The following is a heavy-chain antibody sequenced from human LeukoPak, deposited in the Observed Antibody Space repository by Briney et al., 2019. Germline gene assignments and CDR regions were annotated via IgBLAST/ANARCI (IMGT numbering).Heavy chain of an antibody. D-gene: IGHD2-2*01. CDR3: AKYMSSSKMSNMDV. J-gene: IGHJ6*03. Sequence: GGSLRLSCAASGFTFGSYAMSWVRQAPGKGLEWVSGISGSGANTNYADSVKGRFTISRDNSGNTLFLQMNSLRAEDTAVYYCAKYMSSSKMSNMDVWGKGTTVTVSS. CDR1: GFTFGSYA. CDR2: ISGSGANT. V-gene: IGHV3-23*01.